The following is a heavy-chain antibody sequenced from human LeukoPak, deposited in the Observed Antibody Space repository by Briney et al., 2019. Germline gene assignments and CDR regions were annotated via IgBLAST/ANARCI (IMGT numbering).Heavy chain of an antibody. CDR1: GYTFTSYY. Sequence: ASVKVSCKASGYTFTSYYMHWVRQAPGQGLEWMGRIIPILGIANYAQKFQGRVTITADKSTSTAYMELSSLRSEDTAVYYCARVRAVAGTDFDYWGQGTLVTVSS. J-gene: IGHJ4*02. CDR2: IIPILGIA. CDR3: ARVRAVAGTDFDY. V-gene: IGHV1-69*04. D-gene: IGHD6-19*01.